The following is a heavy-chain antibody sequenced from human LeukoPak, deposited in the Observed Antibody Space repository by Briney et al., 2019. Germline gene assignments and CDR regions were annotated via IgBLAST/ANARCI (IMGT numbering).Heavy chain of an antibody. CDR2: IRYDGSNK. CDR1: GFTFSSYG. J-gene: IGHJ4*02. V-gene: IGHV3-30*02. D-gene: IGHD3-22*01. CDR3: AKVERYYYDSSGSNFDY. Sequence: GGSLRLSCAASGFTFSSYGMHWVRQAPGKGLGWVAFIRYDGSNKYYADSVKGRFTISRDNSKNTLYLQMNSLRAEDTAVYYCAKVERYYYDSSGSNFDYWGQGTLVTVSS.